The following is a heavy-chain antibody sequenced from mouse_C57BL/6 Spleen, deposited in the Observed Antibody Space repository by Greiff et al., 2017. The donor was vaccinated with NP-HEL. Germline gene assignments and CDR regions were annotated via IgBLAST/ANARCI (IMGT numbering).Heavy chain of an antibody. CDR3: ARPGKGGDYFDY. CDR2: ISSGSSTI. V-gene: IGHV5-17*01. J-gene: IGHJ2*01. Sequence: DVQLVESGGGLVKPGGSLKLSCAASGFTFSDYGMHWVRQAPEKGLEWVAYISSGSSTIYYADTVKGRFTISRDNAKNTLFLQMTSLRSEDTAMYYCARPGKGGDYFDYWGQGTTLTVSS. CDR1: GFTFSDYG.